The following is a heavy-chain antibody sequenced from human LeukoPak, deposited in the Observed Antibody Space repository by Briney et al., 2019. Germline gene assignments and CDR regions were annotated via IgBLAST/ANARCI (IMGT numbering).Heavy chain of an antibody. J-gene: IGHJ6*02. Sequence: GGSLRLSCAASGFTFSDYYMTWIRLAPGKGLEWVSFIGSSGDSLYYADSVRGRFTVSRDNAKNSLYLQMNSLRAEDTAVYFCAREVVIVPDYFYYGLDVWGQGTTVTVSS. D-gene: IGHD2/OR15-2a*01. CDR2: IGSSGDSL. V-gene: IGHV3-11*01. CDR3: AREVVIVPDYFYYGLDV. CDR1: GFTFSDYY.